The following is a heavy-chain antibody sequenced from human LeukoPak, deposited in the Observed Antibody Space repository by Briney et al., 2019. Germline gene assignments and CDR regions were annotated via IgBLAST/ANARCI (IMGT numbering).Heavy chain of an antibody. D-gene: IGHD3-10*01. Sequence: GGSLRLSCGASGFTFSSYWMHWVRQAPGKGLEWASAISGSGGSTYYADSVKGRFTISRDNSKNTLYLQMNSLRAEDTAVYYCAKAKYYYGSGIKRYYYYMDVWGKGTTVTVSS. CDR3: AKAKYYYGSGIKRYYYYMDV. CDR1: GFTFSSYW. V-gene: IGHV3-23*01. CDR2: ISGSGGST. J-gene: IGHJ6*03.